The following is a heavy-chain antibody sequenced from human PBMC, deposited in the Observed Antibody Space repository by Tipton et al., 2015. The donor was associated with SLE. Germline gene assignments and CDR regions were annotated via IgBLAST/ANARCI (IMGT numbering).Heavy chain of an antibody. CDR1: GGSISSEY. Sequence: TLSLTCTVSGGSISSEYWSWLRQPAGKGLEWIGRLNPSGGTNYNPSLKSRVTMSVDTSKKQFSLKLTSVTAADTAVYYCARYNSPSWFDPWGQGTLVPVSS. D-gene: IGHD6-19*01. CDR3: ARYNSPSWFDP. V-gene: IGHV4-4*07. J-gene: IGHJ5*02. CDR2: LNPSGGT.